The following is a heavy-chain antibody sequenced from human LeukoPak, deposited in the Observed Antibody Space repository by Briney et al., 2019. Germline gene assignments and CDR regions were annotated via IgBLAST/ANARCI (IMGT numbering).Heavy chain of an antibody. V-gene: IGHV3-13*01. CDR2: VGIAADT. Sequence: GGSLRLSCAASGFTFSDHAMHWVRHAPGKGLEWVSAVGIAADTFYPGSVKGRFTISRENAKNSLYLRMNSLRVEDTAVYYCVRQKKSHGNFDYWGQGTLVTVSS. CDR3: VRQKKSHGNFDY. J-gene: IGHJ4*02. CDR1: GFTFSDHA. D-gene: IGHD1-26*01.